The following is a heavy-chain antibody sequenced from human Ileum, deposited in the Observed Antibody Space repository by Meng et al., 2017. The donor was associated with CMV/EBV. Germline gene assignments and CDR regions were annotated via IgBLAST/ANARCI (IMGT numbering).Heavy chain of an antibody. V-gene: IGHV3-23*01. D-gene: IGHD2/OR15-2a*01. CDR1: GFTFSNYA. CDR3: AKDDTSGNGIFDPFAI. J-gene: IGHJ3*02. CDR2: IHGGGGGA. Sequence: GESLKISCAASGFTFSNYAMSWVRQAPGKGLEWVSSIHGGGGGAFYADPVKGRVTMSRDNSKNTLYLQMNSLRVEDAALYYCAKDDTSGNGIFDPFAIWGQGTMVTVAS.